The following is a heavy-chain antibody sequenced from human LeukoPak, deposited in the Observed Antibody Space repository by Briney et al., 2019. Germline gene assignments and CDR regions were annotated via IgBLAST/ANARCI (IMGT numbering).Heavy chain of an antibody. V-gene: IGHV1-18*01. CDR3: ARDGSGDYDFWSGYSSLGLLDY. D-gene: IGHD3-3*01. Sequence: GASVKVSCKASGYTFTSYGISWVRQAPGQGLEWMGWISAYNGNTNYAQKLQGRVTMTTDTSTSTAYMELRSLRSDDTAVYYCARDGSGDYDFWSGYSSLGLLDYWGQGTLVTVSS. J-gene: IGHJ4*02. CDR1: GYTFTSYG. CDR2: ISAYNGNT.